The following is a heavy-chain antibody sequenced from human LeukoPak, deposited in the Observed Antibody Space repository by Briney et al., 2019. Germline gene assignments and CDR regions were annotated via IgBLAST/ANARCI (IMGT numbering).Heavy chain of an antibody. J-gene: IGHJ6*02. Sequence: ASVKVSCKTSGYPFTEWEINWVRQAAGQGLEWLGWVHPDNGNTYYAQRFRGRVTMSRDTSTTTAYMELRSLRSDDTAVYYCARDRALLWFGDEYYYYGIDVWGQGTTVTVSS. CDR2: VHPDNGNT. D-gene: IGHD3-10*01. CDR3: ARDRALLWFGDEYYYYGIDV. V-gene: IGHV1-8*01. CDR1: GYPFTEWE.